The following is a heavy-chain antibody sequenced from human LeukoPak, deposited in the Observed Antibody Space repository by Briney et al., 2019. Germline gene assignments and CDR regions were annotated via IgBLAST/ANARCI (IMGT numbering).Heavy chain of an antibody. Sequence: SETLSLTCTVSGGSIRSYYWSWIRQPPGKRLEWIGYIHFTGSTKYNPSLNSRVTMSVDTSKNQFSLQLSSVTATDTAVYFCARHSSSWYPDYWGQGTLVTVSS. CDR2: IHFTGST. CDR3: ARHSSSWYPDY. CDR1: GGSIRSYY. D-gene: IGHD6-13*01. J-gene: IGHJ4*02. V-gene: IGHV4-59*08.